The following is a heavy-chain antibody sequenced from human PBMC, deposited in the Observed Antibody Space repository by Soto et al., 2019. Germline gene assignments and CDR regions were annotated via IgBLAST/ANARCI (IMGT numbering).Heavy chain of an antibody. Sequence: QVQLVQSGTEMKRPGASVKVSCKSFVYTFTGYYIHWVRQAPGQGLECMGRLNPDSGGTDYAEKFEDWLTITRDTSIGTAYMELSRLKSDDTAIYYCVRGMTYNQPPRDAFDIWGQGTWVTVSS. CDR1: VYTFTGYY. J-gene: IGHJ3*02. CDR2: LNPDSGGT. V-gene: IGHV1-2*04. CDR3: VRGMTYNQPPRDAFDI. D-gene: IGHD1-1*01.